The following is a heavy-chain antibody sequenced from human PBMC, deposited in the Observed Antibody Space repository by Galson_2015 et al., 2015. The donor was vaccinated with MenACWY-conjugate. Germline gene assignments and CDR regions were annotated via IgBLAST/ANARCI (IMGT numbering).Heavy chain of an antibody. CDR2: IKEDGSEK. Sequence: SLRLSCAASGFSISTYWMTWVRQAPGKGLEWVANIKEDGSEKYYVDSVKGRFTISRDNAKNSLYLPMNSLRGEDTAVYYCASWVGRDYWGQGTLVTVSS. J-gene: IGHJ4*02. D-gene: IGHD1-14*01. CDR1: GFSISTYW. V-gene: IGHV3-7*03. CDR3: ASWVGRDY.